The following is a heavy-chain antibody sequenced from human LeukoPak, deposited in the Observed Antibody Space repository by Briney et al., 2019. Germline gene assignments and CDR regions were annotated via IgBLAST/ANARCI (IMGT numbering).Heavy chain of an antibody. J-gene: IGHJ4*02. CDR2: ISYDGSNK. CDR3: AKLGDTRYSGGWAYYFDY. Sequence: GGSLRLSCAASGFTFSSYGMHWVRQAPGKGLEWVAVISYDGSNKYYADSVKGRFTISRDNSKNTLYLQMNSLRAEDTAVYYCAKLGDTRYSGGWAYYFDYWGQGTLVTVSS. CDR1: GFTFSSYG. D-gene: IGHD6-19*01. V-gene: IGHV3-30*18.